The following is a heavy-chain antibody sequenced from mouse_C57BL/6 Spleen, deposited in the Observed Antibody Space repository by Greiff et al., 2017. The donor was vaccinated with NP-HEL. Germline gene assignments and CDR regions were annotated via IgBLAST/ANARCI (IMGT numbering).Heavy chain of an antibody. CDR3: ARWAGYYGSSGYFDV. CDR2: INPNNGGT. D-gene: IGHD1-1*01. Sequence: VQLQQSGPELVKPGASVKISCKASGYTFTDYYMNWVKQSHGKSLEWIGDINPNNGGTSYNQKFKGKATLTVDKSSSTAYMELRSLTSEDSAVYYCARWAGYYGSSGYFDVWGTGTTVTVSS. CDR1: GYTFTDYY. V-gene: IGHV1-26*01. J-gene: IGHJ1*03.